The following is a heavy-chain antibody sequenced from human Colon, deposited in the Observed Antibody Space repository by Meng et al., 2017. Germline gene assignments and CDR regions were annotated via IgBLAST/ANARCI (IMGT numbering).Heavy chain of an antibody. CDR2: IYYSGST. V-gene: IGHV4-31*03. Sequence: VPRQRSGPGLVKPSQTLSLTCTVSGGSVSSGGYYWTWIRQHPGKGLEWFGHIYYSGSTFYNPSLKRRVIISIDTSKNQFSLNLRSVTAADTAVYYCARVSSGWDYFDYWGQGTLVTVSS. CDR3: ARVSSGWDYFDY. J-gene: IGHJ4*02. D-gene: IGHD6-19*01. CDR1: GGSVSSGGYY.